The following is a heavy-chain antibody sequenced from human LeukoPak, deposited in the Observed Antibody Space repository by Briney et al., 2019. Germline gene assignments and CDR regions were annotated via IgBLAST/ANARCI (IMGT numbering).Heavy chain of an antibody. CDR2: ISSSSYI. Sequence: PGGSLRLSCAASGFTFSSYSMNWVRQAPGKGLEWVSSISSSSYIYYADSVKGRFTISRDNAKNSLYLQMNSLRAEDTAVYYCARDGRSDFWSGPMDVWGQGTTVTVSS. D-gene: IGHD3-3*01. CDR3: ARDGRSDFWSGPMDV. J-gene: IGHJ6*02. V-gene: IGHV3-21*01. CDR1: GFTFSSYS.